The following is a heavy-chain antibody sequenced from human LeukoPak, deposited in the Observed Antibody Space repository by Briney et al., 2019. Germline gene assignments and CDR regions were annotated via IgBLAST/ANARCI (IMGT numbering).Heavy chain of an antibody. CDR2: ISVSGSTT. CDR1: GFSFDNYI. V-gene: IGHV3-23*01. CDR3: AKDPYYYYYMDV. J-gene: IGHJ6*03. Sequence: GGSLRLSCAASGFSFDNYIMTWVRQAPGKGLEWVSGISVSGSTTYYADSVKGRFTISRDNSKNTLYLQMNSLRAEDTAVYYCAKDPYYYYYMDVWGTGTTVTVSS.